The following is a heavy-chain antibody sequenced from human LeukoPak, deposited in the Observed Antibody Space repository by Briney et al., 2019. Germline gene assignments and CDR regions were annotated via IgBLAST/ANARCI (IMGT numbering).Heavy chain of an antibody. D-gene: IGHD6-19*01. CDR1: GFSFDNYG. CDR3: MRVRDSSGHYYFDS. Sequence: GGSLRLSCAASGFSFDNYGMSWVRQAPGKGLEWVSGINWNGGSTGYADSVKGRFTISRDNAKNSLYLQMNSLRAEDTALYYCMRVRDSSGHYYFDSSGDGTLVTASP. CDR2: INWNGGST. J-gene: IGHJ4*01. V-gene: IGHV3-20*04.